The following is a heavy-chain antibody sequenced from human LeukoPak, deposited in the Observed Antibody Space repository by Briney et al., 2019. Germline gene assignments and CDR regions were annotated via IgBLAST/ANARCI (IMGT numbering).Heavy chain of an antibody. CDR2: ISGSGGST. V-gene: IGHV3-23*01. J-gene: IGHJ4*02. Sequence: GGSLRLSCAAAGFTFSNFWMSWVRQAPGKGLEWVSAISGSGGSTYYADSVKGRFTISRDNSKNTLYLQMNSLRAEDTAVYYCARRGDLGNDYFDYWGQGTLVTVSS. D-gene: IGHD2-21*01. CDR1: GFTFSNFW. CDR3: ARRGDLGNDYFDY.